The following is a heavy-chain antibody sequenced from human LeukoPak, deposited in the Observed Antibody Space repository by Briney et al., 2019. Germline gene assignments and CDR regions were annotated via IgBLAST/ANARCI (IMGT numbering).Heavy chain of an antibody. CDR3: AREGTAMVDIDY. J-gene: IGHJ4*02. CDR1: GYSISSGYY. V-gene: IGHV4-38-2*02. Sequence: PSETLSLTCTVSGYSISSGYYWGWIRQPPGKGLEWIGSIYYSGSTYYNPSLKSRVTISVDTSKNQFSLKLSSVTAADTAVYYCAREGTAMVDIDYWGQGTLVTVSS. CDR2: IYYSGST. D-gene: IGHD5-18*01.